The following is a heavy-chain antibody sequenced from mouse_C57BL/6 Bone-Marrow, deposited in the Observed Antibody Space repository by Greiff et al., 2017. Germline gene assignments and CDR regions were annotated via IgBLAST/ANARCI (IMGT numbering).Heavy chain of an antibody. J-gene: IGHJ1*03. V-gene: IGHV3-6*01. Sequence: EVQVVESGPGLVKPSQSLSLTCSVTGYSITSGYYWNWIRQFPGNKLEWMGYISYDGSNNYNPSLKNRISITRDTSKNQFFLKWSSVTTEDTATYDCARELYSNYLWYFDVWGTGTTLTVSS. D-gene: IGHD2-5*01. CDR3: ARELYSNYLWYFDV. CDR2: ISYDGSN. CDR1: GYSITSGYY.